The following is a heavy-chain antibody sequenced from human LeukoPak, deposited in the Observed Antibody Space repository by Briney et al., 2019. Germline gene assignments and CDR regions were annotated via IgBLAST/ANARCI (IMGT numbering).Heavy chain of an antibody. Sequence: SETLSLTCTVSGDSNNTNHLFWNWLRQPAGKGLEWIGRIYTSGTTQYNPSLNSRVTMSIDTSRNQFSLTLKSATAADTAVYYCARYREPYDHLPHALDVWGQGTMVTVSS. CDR1: GDSNNTNHLF. V-gene: IGHV4-61*02. CDR3: ARYREPYDHLPHALDV. J-gene: IGHJ3*01. D-gene: IGHD1-26*01. CDR2: IYTSGTT.